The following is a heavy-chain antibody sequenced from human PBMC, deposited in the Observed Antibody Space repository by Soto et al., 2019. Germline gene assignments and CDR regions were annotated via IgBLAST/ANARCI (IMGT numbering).Heavy chain of an antibody. V-gene: IGHV3-21*04. CDR2: ISSSSSYI. CDR1: GFTFSSYS. CDR3: AKDQPGGYSYGSFDY. Sequence: SGGSLRLSCAASGFTFSSYSMNWVRQAPGKGLEWVSSISSSSSYIYYADSVRGRFTISRDNAKNSLYLQMNSLRAEDTAVYYCAKDQPGGYSYGSFDYWGQGTLVTVSS. D-gene: IGHD5-18*01. J-gene: IGHJ4*02.